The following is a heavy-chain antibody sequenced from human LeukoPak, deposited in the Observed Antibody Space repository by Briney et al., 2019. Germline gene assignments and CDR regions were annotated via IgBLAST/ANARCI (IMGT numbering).Heavy chain of an antibody. V-gene: IGHV3-53*01. CDR1: GFTFSSSA. Sequence: GGSLRLSCAASGFTFSSSAMSWVRQAPGKGLEWVSVIYSGGSTYYADSVKGRFTISRDNSKNTLYLQMNSLRAEDTAVYYCAREAGEQWLFIDYWGQGTLVTVSS. CDR2: IYSGGST. D-gene: IGHD6-19*01. J-gene: IGHJ4*02. CDR3: AREAGEQWLFIDY.